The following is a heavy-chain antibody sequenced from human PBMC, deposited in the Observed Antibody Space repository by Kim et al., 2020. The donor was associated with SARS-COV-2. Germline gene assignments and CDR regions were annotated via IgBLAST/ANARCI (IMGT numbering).Heavy chain of an antibody. CDR3: ARFWALLWFGESHPIIPYYCGMDV. J-gene: IGHJ6*02. V-gene: IGHV4-59*08. CDR1: GGSISSYY. D-gene: IGHD3-10*01. CDR2: IYYSGST. Sequence: SETLSLTCTVSGGSISSYYWSWIRQPPGKGLEWIGYIYYSGSTNYNPSLKSRVTISVDTSKNQLSLKLSSVTAADTAVYYCARFWALLWFGESHPIIPYYCGMDVWGQGTTVTVSS.